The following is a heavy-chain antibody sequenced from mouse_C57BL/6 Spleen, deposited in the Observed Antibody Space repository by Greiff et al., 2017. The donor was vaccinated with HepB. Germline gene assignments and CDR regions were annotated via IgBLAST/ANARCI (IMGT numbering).Heavy chain of an antibody. CDR2: IYPGDGDT. CDR3: ARFYSNYGGFDY. CDR1: GYAFSSYW. D-gene: IGHD2-5*01. Sequence: VQLQQSGAELVKPGASVKISCKASGYAFSSYWMNWVKQRPGKGLAWIGQIYPGDGDTNYNGKFKGKATLTADKSSSTAYMQLSSLTSEDSAVYFCARFYSNYGGFDYWGQGTTLTVSS. J-gene: IGHJ2*01. V-gene: IGHV1-80*01.